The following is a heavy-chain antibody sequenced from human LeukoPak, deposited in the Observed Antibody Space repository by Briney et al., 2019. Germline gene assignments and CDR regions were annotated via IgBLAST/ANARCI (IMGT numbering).Heavy chain of an antibody. D-gene: IGHD6-13*01. V-gene: IGHV4-59*01. Sequence: SETLSLTCTVSGGSISSYYWSWIRQPPGKGLEWIGYIYYSGSTNYNPSLKSRVTISVDTSKNQFSLKLSSVTAADTAVYYCARVTAAAGSYYSDYWGQGTLVTVSS. CDR3: ARVTAAAGSYYSDY. CDR2: IYYSGST. J-gene: IGHJ4*02. CDR1: GGSISSYY.